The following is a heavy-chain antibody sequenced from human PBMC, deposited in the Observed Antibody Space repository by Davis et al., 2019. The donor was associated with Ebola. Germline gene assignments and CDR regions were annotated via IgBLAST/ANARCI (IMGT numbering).Heavy chain of an antibody. D-gene: IGHD2-2*01. CDR2: INPSGGST. CDR3: ARGEYQLLLDYYYGMDV. Sequence: ASVKVSCKASGYTFTSYYMHWVRQAPGQGLEWMGIINPSGGSTSYAQKFQGRVTMTRDTSTSTVHMELSSLRAEDTAVYYCARGEYQLLLDYYYGMDVWGQGTTVTVSS. CDR1: GYTFTSYY. J-gene: IGHJ6*02. V-gene: IGHV1-46*01.